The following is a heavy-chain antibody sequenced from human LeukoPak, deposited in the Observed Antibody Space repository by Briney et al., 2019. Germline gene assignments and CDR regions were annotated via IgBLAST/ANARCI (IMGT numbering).Heavy chain of an antibody. J-gene: IGHJ4*02. CDR1: GGSISSSNW. CDR2: IYHSGST. D-gene: IGHD2/OR15-2a*01. Sequence: SETLSLTCAVSGGSISSSNWWSWVRQPPGKGLEWIGEIYHSGSTYYNPSLKSRVSISVDTSKNQFSLRLNSVTAADTAVYFCARQSSPFYFVDYWGQGIPVTVSS. CDR3: ARQSSPFYFVDY. V-gene: IGHV4-4*02.